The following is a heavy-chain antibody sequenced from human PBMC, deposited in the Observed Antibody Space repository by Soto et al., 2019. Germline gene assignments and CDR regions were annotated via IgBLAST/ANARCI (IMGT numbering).Heavy chain of an antibody. J-gene: IGHJ6*03. CDR2: IRSKANSYAT. D-gene: IGHD2-2*01. CDR3: TRALGYCSSTSCYDVWDYYYYYYMDV. CDR1: GFTFSGSA. V-gene: IGHV3-73*01. Sequence: GGSLRLSCAASGFTFSGSAMHWVRQASGKGLEWVGRIRSKANSYATAYAASVKGSFTIARDDSKNTADLQMNSLKTEDTAVYYCTRALGYCSSTSCYDVWDYYYYYYMDVWGKGTTVTVSS.